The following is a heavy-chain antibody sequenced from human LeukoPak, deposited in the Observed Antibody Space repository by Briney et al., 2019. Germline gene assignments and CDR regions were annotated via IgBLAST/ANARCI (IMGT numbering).Heavy chain of an antibody. J-gene: IGHJ5*02. CDR2: IYYSGST. Sequence: SETLSLTCTVSGGSISSSSYYWGWIRQPPGKGLEWIGSIYYSGSTYYNPSLKSRVTISVDTSKNQFSLKLSSVTAADTAVYYCARRSIPYHWFDPWGQGTLVTVSS. CDR1: GGSISSSSYY. D-gene: IGHD2-21*01. CDR3: ARRSIPYHWFDP. V-gene: IGHV4-39*01.